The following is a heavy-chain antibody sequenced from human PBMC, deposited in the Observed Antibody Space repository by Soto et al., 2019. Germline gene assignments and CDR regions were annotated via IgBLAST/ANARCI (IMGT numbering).Heavy chain of an antibody. CDR3: VRDLLVAAPTNKY. CDR2: ISTSSSII. CDR1: GLTFSNYK. J-gene: IGHJ4*02. V-gene: IGHV3-48*02. Sequence: EVQLVESGGGLVQPGGSLRLSCAASGLTFSNYKMSWFRQAPGKGWEWVSYISTSSSIINYADSVKGRFTIYRDNAKNSLYLQMNSLRDEDTGVYYCVRDLLVAAPTNKYWGQGTLVTVSS. D-gene: IGHD2-15*01.